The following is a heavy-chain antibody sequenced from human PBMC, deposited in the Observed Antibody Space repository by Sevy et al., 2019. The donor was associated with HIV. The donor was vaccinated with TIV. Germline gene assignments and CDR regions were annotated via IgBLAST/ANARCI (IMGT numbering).Heavy chain of an antibody. J-gene: IGHJ4*02. CDR2: INPPSGNT. Sequence: ASVKVSCKASGYTFTNHGISWVRQAPGQGLEWMGWINPPSGNTKYAQKLQGRVTMTTDTSTNTAYMEVRSLRSDDTAVYYCAREGTLVTMIIWGQGTLVTVSS. D-gene: IGHD3-22*01. V-gene: IGHV1-18*01. CDR1: GYTFTNHG. CDR3: AREGTLVTMII.